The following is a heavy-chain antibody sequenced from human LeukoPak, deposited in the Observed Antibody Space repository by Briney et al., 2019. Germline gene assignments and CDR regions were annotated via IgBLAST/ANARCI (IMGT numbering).Heavy chain of an antibody. CDR1: GYSISSAYY. Sequence: SETLSLTCSVSGYSISSAYYWGWIRQPPGKGLEWIGTMYHSGSTNYNPSLKSRVTISVDTSKNQFSLKLSSVTAADTAVYFCARGFRGDNFDYWGQGTLVTVPS. CDR2: MYHSGST. D-gene: IGHD7-27*01. CDR3: ARGFRGDNFDY. J-gene: IGHJ4*02. V-gene: IGHV4-38-2*02.